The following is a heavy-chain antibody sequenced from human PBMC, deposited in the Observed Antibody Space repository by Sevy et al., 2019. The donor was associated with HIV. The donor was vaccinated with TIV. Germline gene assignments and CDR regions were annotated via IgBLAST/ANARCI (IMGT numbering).Heavy chain of an antibody. CDR3: TSASLLGYCSTTSCYYAFDI. CDR1: GITFSTSV. D-gene: IGHD2-2*01. V-gene: IGHV3-21*01. Sequence: GGSLRLSCNASGITFSTSVMNWVRQSPDRGLEWVSSISGDTYYTHYADSMRGRFIVSRDNAKNSLFLEMNSLTVEDTAVYYCTSASLLGYCSTTSCYYAFDIWGPGTVVTVSS. J-gene: IGHJ3*02. CDR2: ISGDTYYT.